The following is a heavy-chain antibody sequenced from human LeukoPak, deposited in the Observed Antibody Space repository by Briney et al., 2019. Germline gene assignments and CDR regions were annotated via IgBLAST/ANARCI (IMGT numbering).Heavy chain of an antibody. J-gene: IGHJ4*02. D-gene: IGHD5-24*01. CDR2: ISYDGSNK. Sequence: GGSLRLSCGASGFTFSSYGMHWVRQAPGKGLEWVAVISYDGSNKYYADSVKGRFTISRDNSKNTLYLQMNSLRAEDTAVYYCARRRFDYWGQGTLVTVSS. V-gene: IGHV3-30*03. CDR3: ARRRFDY. CDR1: GFTFSSYG.